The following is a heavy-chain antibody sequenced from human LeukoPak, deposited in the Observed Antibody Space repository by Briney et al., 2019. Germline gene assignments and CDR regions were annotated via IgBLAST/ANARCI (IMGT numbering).Heavy chain of an antibody. CDR3: AKILTPDYDFLPGYNPNDFYYGMDV. CDR2: MSGSGGSI. CDR1: GFTFTSYA. V-gene: IGHV3-23*01. D-gene: IGHD3-9*01. Sequence: PGGSLRLSCAASGFTFTSYAMSWVRQAPGKGLEWVSAMSGSGGSIYYADSVKGRLTISRDKFKNTLYLQMNSLRAEDTAIYYCAKILTPDYDFLPGYNPNDFYYGMDVWGQGTTVAVSS. J-gene: IGHJ6*02.